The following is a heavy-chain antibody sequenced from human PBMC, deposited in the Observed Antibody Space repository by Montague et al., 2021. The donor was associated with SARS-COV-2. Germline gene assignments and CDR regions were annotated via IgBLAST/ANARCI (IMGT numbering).Heavy chain of an antibody. CDR1: GDSISSSAYY. V-gene: IGHV4-31*03. CDR2: IYYTGSS. J-gene: IGHJ4*02. CDR3: ARGGRAFCSGGSCYFVYDY. D-gene: IGHD2-15*01. Sequence: TLSLTCTVSGDSISSSAYYWSWIRQHPGKGLEWIGYIYYTGSSXYKPTLRSRLTISVDTSKNQLSLKLNSVTAAETAVYYCARGGRAFCSGGSCYFVYDYWGQGTLVTVSS.